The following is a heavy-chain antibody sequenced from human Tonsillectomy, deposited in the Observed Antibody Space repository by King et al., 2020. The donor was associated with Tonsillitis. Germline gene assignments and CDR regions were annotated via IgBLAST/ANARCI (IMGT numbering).Heavy chain of an antibody. CDR2: ISYDGSNK. CDR3: AKEDNGGNFFDY. CDR1: GFTFSSYG. V-gene: IGHV3-30*18. Sequence: VQLVESGGGVVQPGRSLRLSCAGSGFTFSSYGMHWVRQAPGKGLGWVAVISYDGSNKYYATAVKGRFTISRDNSKNTLYLQMNSLRAEDTAVYYCAKEDNGGNFFDYWGQGTLVTVSS. J-gene: IGHJ4*02. D-gene: IGHD4-23*01.